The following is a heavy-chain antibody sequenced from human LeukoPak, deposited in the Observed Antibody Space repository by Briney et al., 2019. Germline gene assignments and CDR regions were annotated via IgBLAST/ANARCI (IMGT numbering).Heavy chain of an antibody. Sequence: SGGSLRLSCAASGFTFSSYAMSWVRQAPGKGLEWVSAISGSGGSTYYADSVKGRFTISRDNSKNTLYLQMNSLRAEDTAVYYCAKSSVAGRAERFDYWGQGTLVTVSS. V-gene: IGHV3-23*01. J-gene: IGHJ4*02. D-gene: IGHD6-19*01. CDR3: AKSSVAGRAERFDY. CDR1: GFTFSSYA. CDR2: ISGSGGST.